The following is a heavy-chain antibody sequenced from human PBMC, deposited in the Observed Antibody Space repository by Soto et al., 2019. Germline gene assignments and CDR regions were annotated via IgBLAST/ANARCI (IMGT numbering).Heavy chain of an antibody. CDR1: GGSFSGYC. D-gene: IGHD3-22*01. Sequence: SETLSLTCAVYGGSFSGYCWSWIRQPPGKGLEWIGEINHSGSTNYNPSLKSRVTISVDTSKNQFSLKLSSVTAADTAVYYCARVGSGSIDYWGQGTLVTVSS. J-gene: IGHJ4*02. CDR2: INHSGST. CDR3: ARVGSGSIDY. V-gene: IGHV4-34*01.